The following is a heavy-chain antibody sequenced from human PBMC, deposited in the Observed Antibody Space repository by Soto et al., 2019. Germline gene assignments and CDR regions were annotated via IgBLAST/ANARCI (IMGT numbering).Heavy chain of an antibody. J-gene: IGHJ4*02. CDR1: EFSISAYW. D-gene: IGHD5-12*01. V-gene: IGHV3-7*03. CDR3: VSDGDVCSGSDCVRHFKY. CDR2: IKGDGSEA. Sequence: EVQLVESGGDLVQPGGSLRLSCVASEFSISAYWMSWVRQAPGKGLEWVATIKGDGSEARYVDSVKDRFLISRDNTKNSLYLQMTSLRAEATAIDYCVSDGDVCSGSDCVRHFKYRGRVTRVTVAS.